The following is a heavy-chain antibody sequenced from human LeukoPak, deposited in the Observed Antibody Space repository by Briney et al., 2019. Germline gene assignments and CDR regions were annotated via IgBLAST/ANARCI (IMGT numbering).Heavy chain of an antibody. CDR3: AKDRIVRGRPYYYGMDV. J-gene: IGHJ6*02. D-gene: IGHD3-10*01. Sequence: PGGSLRLSCAASGFTFSSYGMHWVRQAPGKGLEWVAVISYDGSNKYYADSVKGRFTISRDNSKNTLYLQMNSLRAEGTAVYYCAKDRIVRGRPYYYGMDVWGQGTTVTVSS. CDR1: GFTFSSYG. V-gene: IGHV3-30*18. CDR2: ISYDGSNK.